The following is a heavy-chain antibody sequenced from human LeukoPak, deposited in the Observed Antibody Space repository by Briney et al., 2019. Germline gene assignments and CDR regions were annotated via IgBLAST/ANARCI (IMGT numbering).Heavy chain of an antibody. CDR2: INTNTGNP. CDR3: ARALTDYSQLPSDAFDI. J-gene: IGHJ3*02. Sequence: ASVKVSCKASGYTFTSYAMNWVRQTPGQGLEWMGWINTNTGNPTYAQGFTGRFVFSLDTSVSTAYLQISSLKAEDTAVYYCARALTDYSQLPSDAFDIWGQGTMVTVSS. D-gene: IGHD1-1*01. V-gene: IGHV7-4-1*02. CDR1: GYTFTSYA.